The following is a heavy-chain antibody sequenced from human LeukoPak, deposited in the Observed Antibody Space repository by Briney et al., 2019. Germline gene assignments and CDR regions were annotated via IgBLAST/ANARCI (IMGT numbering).Heavy chain of an antibody. Sequence: GASVKVSCKASGYTFTGHYMHWVRQAPGQGLEWLGWINPNSGDPNYAQKFQARVTMTRDTSISTAYMELSGLRSDDTAVYYCARLIRTDCGDYWGQGTLVTVSS. CDR2: INPNSGDP. D-gene: IGHD2-21*02. J-gene: IGHJ4*02. CDR3: ARLIRTDCGDY. CDR1: GYTFTGHY. V-gene: IGHV1-2*02.